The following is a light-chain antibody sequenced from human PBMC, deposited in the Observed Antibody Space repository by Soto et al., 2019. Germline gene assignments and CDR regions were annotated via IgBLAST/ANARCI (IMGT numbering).Light chain of an antibody. CDR1: RGVTNY. CDR2: SAS. CDR3: QQRSNWPPT. J-gene: IGKJ1*01. Sequence: LTPSPGTLSLFPGERATLSCRASRGVTNYLAWYRHKPGQAPRLLISSASDRATGIPVRFSGSGSGTDFTLTISSLEPEDSAVYYCQQRSNWPPTFGQGTKVDIK. V-gene: IGKV3-11*01.